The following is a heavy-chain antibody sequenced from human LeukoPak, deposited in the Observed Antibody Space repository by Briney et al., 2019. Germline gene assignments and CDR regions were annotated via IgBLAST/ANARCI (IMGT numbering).Heavy chain of an antibody. D-gene: IGHD2-2*01. CDR2: LSAYNGNT. Sequence: ASLKVSRKPSGYTFTSYGISWVRQAPGQGREWMGWLSAYNGNTNYAQKLQGRVTMTTDTSTSTDYMELRSLRSDDTAVYYCARDYCGSSTSCYRYYSYGMDVWGQGTTVTVSS. V-gene: IGHV1-18*01. CDR3: ARDYCGSSTSCYRYYSYGMDV. J-gene: IGHJ6*02. CDR1: GYTFTSYG.